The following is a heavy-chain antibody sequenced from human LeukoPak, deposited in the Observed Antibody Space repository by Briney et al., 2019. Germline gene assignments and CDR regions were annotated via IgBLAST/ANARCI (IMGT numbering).Heavy chain of an antibody. CDR2: IRYDGSDK. V-gene: IGHV3-30*02. CDR3: ARWGSIAAAGIDY. J-gene: IGHJ4*02. D-gene: IGHD6-13*01. CDR1: GFTFNRYA. Sequence: GGSQRLSCAASGFTFNRYAMHWVRQAPGKGLEWVAFIRYDGSDKYYADSVKGRFTISRDNAKNSLYLQMNSLRAEDTALYYCARWGSIAAAGIDYWGQGTLVTVSS.